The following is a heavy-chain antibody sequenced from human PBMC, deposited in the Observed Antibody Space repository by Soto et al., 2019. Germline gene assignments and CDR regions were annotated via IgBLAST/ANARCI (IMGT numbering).Heavy chain of an antibody. D-gene: IGHD3-10*01. CDR2: MNPNSGNT. J-gene: IGHJ5*02. V-gene: IGHV1-8*01. CDR1: GYTFTSYD. CDR3: GRGQPSRSTMVRELAFPYHDPLSPWFDP. Sequence: QVQLVQSGAEVKKPGASVKVSCKASGYTFTSYDINWVRQATGQGLEWMGWMNPNSGNTGYAQKFQGRVTMTRNTSISKAYMELSSLRSEETAVYDCGRGQPSRSTMVRELAFPYHDPLSPWFDPWGQGTLVPVSS.